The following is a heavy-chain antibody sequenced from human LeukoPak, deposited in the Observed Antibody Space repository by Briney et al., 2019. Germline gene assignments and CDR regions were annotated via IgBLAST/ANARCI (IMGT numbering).Heavy chain of an antibody. V-gene: IGHV3-7*01. D-gene: IGHD3-22*01. CDR1: GGTFISYW. CDR3: ARFPYYYDSSGSSGYYYYYGMDV. Sequence: GGLRLSCADAGGTFISYWGSWVRQAPGKGREGVANIKQGGSERYYVGSVKGRCTISRDDSKNTLYLQMTSLRAEDTALYYCARFPYYYDSSGSSGYYYYYGMDVSGQGTTVTVSS. J-gene: IGHJ6*02. CDR2: IKQGGSER.